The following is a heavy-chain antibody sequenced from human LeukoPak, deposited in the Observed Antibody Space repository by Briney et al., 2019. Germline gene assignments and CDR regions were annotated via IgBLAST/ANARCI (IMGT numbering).Heavy chain of an antibody. CDR3: ARDRIGSDSRAHYFDY. V-gene: IGHV1-18*01. CDR1: GYTFTSYG. CDR2: ISAYNGNT. J-gene: IGHJ4*02. D-gene: IGHD1-26*01. Sequence: ASVKVSCKASGYTFTSYGISWLRQAPGQGLEWMGWISAYNGNTNYAQKLQGRVTMTTDTSTSTAYMELRSLRSDDTAVYYCARDRIGSDSRAHYFDYWGQGTLVTVSS.